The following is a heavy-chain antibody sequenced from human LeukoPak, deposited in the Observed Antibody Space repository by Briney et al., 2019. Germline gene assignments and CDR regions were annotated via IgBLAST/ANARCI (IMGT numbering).Heavy chain of an antibody. CDR3: ARGADGYPYYFDY. Sequence: SETLSLTCAVSGGSISSGTYSWNWLRQPPGKGLEWIGYIFHSGNTYYNPSLKSRVTISVDRSKSQFSLKLSSVTAADTAVYYCARGADGYPYYFDYWGQGTLVTVSS. CDR2: IFHSGNT. V-gene: IGHV4-30-2*01. CDR1: GGSISSGTYS. J-gene: IGHJ4*02. D-gene: IGHD5-24*01.